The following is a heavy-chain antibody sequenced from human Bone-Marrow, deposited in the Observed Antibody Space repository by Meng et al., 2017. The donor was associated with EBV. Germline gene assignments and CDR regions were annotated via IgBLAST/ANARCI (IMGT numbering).Heavy chain of an antibody. D-gene: IGHD3-10*01. CDR2: LIPMSDAP. J-gene: IGHJ4*02. V-gene: IGHV1-69*01. CDR3: ASESGRGFTPDY. Sequence: QVQLVQGGAEVKKPGASVKVSCKTSGGTFRSDAVSWVRQAPGQGLEWMGGLIPMSDAPHYAQKFQDRVRITADESTSTHYMDLSGLRSEDTAVYYCASESGRGFTPDYWGQGTLVTVSS. CDR1: GGTFRSDA.